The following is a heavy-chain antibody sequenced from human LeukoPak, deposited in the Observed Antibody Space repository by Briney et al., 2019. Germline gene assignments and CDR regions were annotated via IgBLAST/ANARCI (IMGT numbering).Heavy chain of an antibody. CDR2: INPTGGT. Sequence: SETLSLTCDVYGGSFSDYYWSWIRQPPGKGLEWIGEINPTGGTGYSPSLTSRVTISLDTSKNQLSLKVSSVTAADTAVYFCARHTYGGKASFDYWGQGTLVTVSS. CDR3: ARHTYGGKASFDY. D-gene: IGHD4-23*01. V-gene: IGHV4-34*01. J-gene: IGHJ4*02. CDR1: GGSFSDYY.